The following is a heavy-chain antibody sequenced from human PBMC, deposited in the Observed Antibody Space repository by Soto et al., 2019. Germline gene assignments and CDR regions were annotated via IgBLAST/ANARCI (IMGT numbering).Heavy chain of an antibody. J-gene: IGHJ4*02. V-gene: IGHV1-18*01. Sequence: SVTVSFQASVGTFSSYSISWVRQAPRQGLEWMGWISAYNGNTNYAQKLQGRVTMTTDTSTSTAYMELRSLRSDDTAVYYCARDAYNPGGFDYWGQGTLVTVSS. D-gene: IGHD1-1*01. CDR2: ISAYNGNT. CDR1: VGTFSSYS. CDR3: ARDAYNPGGFDY.